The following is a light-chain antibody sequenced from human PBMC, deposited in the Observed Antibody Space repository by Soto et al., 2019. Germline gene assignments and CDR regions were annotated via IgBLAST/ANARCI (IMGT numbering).Light chain of an antibody. CDR3: SSYTTSSSYF. J-gene: IGLJ1*01. Sequence: LTQPASVSGSPGQSITISCTGTSSDVGAYNFVSWYQQHPGKAPKLMIYDVSDRPSGVSNRFSGSKSGNTASLTISGLQAEDEADYYCSSYTTSSSYFFGTGTKVTVL. CDR2: DVS. CDR1: SSDVGAYNF. V-gene: IGLV2-14*01.